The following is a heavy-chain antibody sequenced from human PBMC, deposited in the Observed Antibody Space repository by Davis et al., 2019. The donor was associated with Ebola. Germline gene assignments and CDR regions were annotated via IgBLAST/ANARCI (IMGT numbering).Heavy chain of an antibody. CDR2: IYPNSGGT. CDR1: GYTFTGYY. V-gene: IGHV1-2*02. CDR3: VAVTWSSYDDFDH. Sequence: AASVKVSCKTSGYTFTGYYLHWVRQAPGQGLERMGWIYPNSGGTNYAQSFQGRVTMTRDSSLSTAYMELNSLRSDDTAVYYCVAVTWSSYDDFDHWGQGTLITVSS. J-gene: IGHJ4*02. D-gene: IGHD3-3*01.